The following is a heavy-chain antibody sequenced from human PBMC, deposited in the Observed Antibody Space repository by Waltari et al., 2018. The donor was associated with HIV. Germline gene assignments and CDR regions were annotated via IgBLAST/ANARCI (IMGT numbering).Heavy chain of an antibody. CDR1: GGSIRRGGYY. CDR3: ARESGGVIDY. D-gene: IGHD2-8*01. Sequence: QVQLQESGTGLVKPSQTLSLTCPVPGGSIRRGGYYWSWIRQPAGKGLEWIGRIYTSGSTNYNPSLKSRVTISVDTSKNQFSLKLSSVTAADTAVYYCARESGGVIDYWGQGTLVTVSS. CDR2: IYTSGST. J-gene: IGHJ4*02. V-gene: IGHV4-61*02.